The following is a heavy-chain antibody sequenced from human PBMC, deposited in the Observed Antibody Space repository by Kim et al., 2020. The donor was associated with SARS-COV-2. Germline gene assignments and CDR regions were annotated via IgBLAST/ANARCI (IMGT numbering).Heavy chain of an antibody. V-gene: IGHV3-30-3*01. D-gene: IGHD3-3*01. J-gene: IGHJ6*02. CDR2: ISYDGSNK. Sequence: GGSLRLSCAASGFTFSSYAMHWVRQAPGKGLEWVAVISYDGSNKYYADSVKGRFTISRDNSKNTLYLQMNSLRAEDTAVYYCARGLPTYYDFWSGFYGYYYYYYGMDVWGQGTTVTVSS. CDR3: ARGLPTYYDFWSGFYGYYYYYYGMDV. CDR1: GFTFSSYA.